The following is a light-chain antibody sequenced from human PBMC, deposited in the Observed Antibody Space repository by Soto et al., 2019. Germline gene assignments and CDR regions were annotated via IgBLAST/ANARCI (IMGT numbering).Light chain of an antibody. Sequence: VLTQSPARLSLSPGERATLSCRAGQRVSDYLAWYQQKPGQPPRLLFFDASNMATGVPARFSAGGSGTDFTLIISSLESEDFEVYYCQQRVNWPRTFGGGTKVEI. J-gene: IGKJ4*01. CDR1: QRVSDY. CDR3: QQRVNWPRT. V-gene: IGKV3-11*01. CDR2: DAS.